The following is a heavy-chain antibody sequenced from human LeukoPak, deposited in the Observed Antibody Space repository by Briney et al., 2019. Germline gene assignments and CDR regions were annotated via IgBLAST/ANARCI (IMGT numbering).Heavy chain of an antibody. D-gene: IGHD3-3*01. CDR3: ARDGESITIFGVVITQFPPDY. J-gene: IGHJ4*02. Sequence: GGSLRLSCAASGFTFSSYEMNWVRQAPGKGLEWVSYISSSGSTIYYADSVKGRFTISRDNSKNTLYLQMNSLRAEDTAVYYCARDGESITIFGVVITQFPPDYWGQGTLVTVSS. CDR1: GFTFSSYE. CDR2: ISSSGSTI. V-gene: IGHV3-48*03.